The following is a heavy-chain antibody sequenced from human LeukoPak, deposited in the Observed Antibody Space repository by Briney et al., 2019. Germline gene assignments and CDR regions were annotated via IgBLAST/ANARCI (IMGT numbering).Heavy chain of an antibody. Sequence: GGSLRLSCAASGFTFSDYYMSWIRQAPGKGLEWVSYISSSGSTIYYADSVKGRFTISRDNAKNSLYLQMNSLRAEDTAVYYCARNRPNNYYDSSGYYRSTYYFDYWGQGTLVTVSS. CDR3: ARNRPNNYYDSSGYYRSTYYFDY. CDR1: GFTFSDYY. J-gene: IGHJ4*02. V-gene: IGHV3-11*04. CDR2: ISSSGSTI. D-gene: IGHD3-22*01.